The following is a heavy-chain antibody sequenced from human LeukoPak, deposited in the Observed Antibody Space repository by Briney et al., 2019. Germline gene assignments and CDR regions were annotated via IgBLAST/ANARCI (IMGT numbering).Heavy chain of an antibody. CDR1: GFTFDDYA. D-gene: IGHD2-2*01. CDR2: ISWDADST. V-gene: IGHV3-43D*03. J-gene: IGHJ4*02. Sequence: GGSLRLSCAASGFTFDDYAMHWVRQAPGKGLEWVSLISWDADSTYYADSVKGRFTISRDNSKNTLYLQLNSLRAEDTAIYYCAKDSVVVPGLVNYFDYWGQGTLVTVSS. CDR3: AKDSVVVPGLVNYFDY.